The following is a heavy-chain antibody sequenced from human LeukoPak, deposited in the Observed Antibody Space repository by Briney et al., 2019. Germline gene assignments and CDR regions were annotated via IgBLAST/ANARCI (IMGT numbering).Heavy chain of an antibody. Sequence: PSETLSLTCGLFGRSIIGYHWNWIRQSPGKGLEWIGEINHSGSANYNPSFKSRVTISLDTSKNQFSLELRSVTAADTAVYYCARDPTTVVSVPYYFDDWGQGTLVTVSS. V-gene: IGHV4-34*01. CDR3: ARDPTTVVSVPYYFDD. D-gene: IGHD4-11*01. CDR2: INHSGSA. J-gene: IGHJ4*02. CDR1: GRSIIGYH.